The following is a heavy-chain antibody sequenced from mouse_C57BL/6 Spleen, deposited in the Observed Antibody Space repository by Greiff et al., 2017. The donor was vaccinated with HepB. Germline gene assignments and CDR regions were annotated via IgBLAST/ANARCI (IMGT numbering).Heavy chain of an antibody. D-gene: IGHD1-1*01. Sequence: QVQLKQSGPGLVQPSQSLSITCTVSGFSLTSYGVHWVRQSPGKGLEWLGVIWSGGSTDYNAAFISRLSISKDNSKSQVFFKMNSLQADDTAIYYCARGGTTVVARSTIAMDHWGQGTSVTVSS. V-gene: IGHV2-2*01. CDR3: ARGGTTVVARSTIAMDH. CDR1: GFSLTSYG. CDR2: IWSGGST. J-gene: IGHJ4*01.